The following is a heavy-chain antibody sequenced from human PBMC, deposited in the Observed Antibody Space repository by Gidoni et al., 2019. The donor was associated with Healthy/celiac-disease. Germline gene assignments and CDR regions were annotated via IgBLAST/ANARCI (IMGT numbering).Heavy chain of an antibody. CDR1: GGTFSSDA. V-gene: IGHV1-69*01. D-gene: IGHD3-22*01. J-gene: IGHJ6*02. Sequence: QVQLVQSGAEVKKPGSSVKVSCKASGGTFSSDAISWVRQAPGQGLEWMGGISPIFGTANDAQKFQGRVTITADESTSTAYMELSSLRSEDTAVYYCARGVSSGYYTPYYYYGMDVWGQGTTVTVSS. CDR3: ARGVSSGYYTPYYYYGMDV. CDR2: ISPIFGTA.